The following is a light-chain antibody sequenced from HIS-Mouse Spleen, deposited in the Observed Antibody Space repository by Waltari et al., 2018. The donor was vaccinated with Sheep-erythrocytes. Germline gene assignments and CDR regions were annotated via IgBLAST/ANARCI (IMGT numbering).Light chain of an antibody. CDR1: QSLLHSNGYNY. V-gene: IGKV2-28*01. CDR2: GAS. Sequence: DIVMTQSPLSLPVTPGEPASISCRSSQSLLHSNGYNYLDWYLQKPGQSPQLLIYGASSRATGIPDRFSGSGSGTDFTLTISRLEPEDFAVYYCQQYGSSPPLTFGGGTKLEIK. J-gene: IGKJ4*01. CDR3: QQYGSSPPLT.